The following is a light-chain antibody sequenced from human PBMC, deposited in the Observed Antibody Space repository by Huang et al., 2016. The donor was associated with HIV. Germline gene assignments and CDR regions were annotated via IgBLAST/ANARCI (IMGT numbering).Light chain of an antibody. CDR1: QSVGTK. J-gene: IGKJ4*01. V-gene: IGKV3-15*01. CDR3: QQYNNWPPLT. Sequence: EIVMTQAPATLSVSPGERATLSCRASQSVGTKLAWYQHTPGQAPRLLIYDASTRATGTPARFTGSGSVTEFTLTISGLQSEDFVVYFCQQYNNWPPLTFGGGTKVEIK. CDR2: DAS.